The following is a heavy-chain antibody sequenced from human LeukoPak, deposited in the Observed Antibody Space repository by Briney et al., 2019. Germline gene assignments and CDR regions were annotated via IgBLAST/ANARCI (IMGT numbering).Heavy chain of an antibody. V-gene: IGHV1-2*02. CDR3: AREWELLRKYLYH. Sequence: ASVKVSCKASGYTFTGYYLHWVRQAPGQGLDWMGWINPNCGGTTYAQNFKGRVTMTWDTSISTAYMELSRLRSDDTAVYYCAREWELLRKYLYHWGQGTVVTVSS. D-gene: IGHD1-26*01. J-gene: IGHJ1*01. CDR1: GYTFTGYY. CDR2: INPNCGGT.